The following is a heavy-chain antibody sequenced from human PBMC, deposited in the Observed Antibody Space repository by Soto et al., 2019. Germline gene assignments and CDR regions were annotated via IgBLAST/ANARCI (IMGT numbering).Heavy chain of an antibody. CDR3: ARLGDNNYQYKYNWFDP. J-gene: IGHJ5*02. CDR2: IYPGDSFT. V-gene: IGHV5-51*01. CDR1: GYNFTNYW. D-gene: IGHD4-4*01. Sequence: PGESLKISCKVSGYNFTNYWIGWVRQMPGKGLEWMGIIYPGDSFTRYSPSLQGQVTISVDKSISTAYLQWRSLKASGTAMYYCARLGDNNYQYKYNWFDPWGQGTLVTVSS.